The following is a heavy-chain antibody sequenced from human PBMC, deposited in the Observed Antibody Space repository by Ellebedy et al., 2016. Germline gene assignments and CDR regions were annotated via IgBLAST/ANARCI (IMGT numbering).Heavy chain of an antibody. CDR1: GFTFSGYS. Sequence: GGSLRLXXEASGFTFSGYSMNWVRQAPGKGLEWVSSITSSGDHIYYADSVKGRFTISRDNPKNSLYLQMNSLRAEDTAVYYCARHGPDYCRGTNCYSPEYFQNWGQGTLVTVSS. J-gene: IGHJ1*01. CDR2: ITSSGDHI. D-gene: IGHD2-15*01. CDR3: ARHGPDYCRGTNCYSPEYFQN. V-gene: IGHV3-21*01.